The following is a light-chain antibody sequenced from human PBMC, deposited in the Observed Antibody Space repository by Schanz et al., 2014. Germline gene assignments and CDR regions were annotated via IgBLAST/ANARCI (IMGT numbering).Light chain of an antibody. CDR3: QSYDSSLSGGV. CDR1: NSNVGAGYD. CDR2: TNN. J-gene: IGLJ2*01. V-gene: IGLV1-40*01. Sequence: QSVLTQPPSVSGAPGQRVTISCTGSNSNVGAGYDVHWYQQLPGTAPKLLIYTNNNRPSGVPDRFSASKSGTSASLAITGLQAEDEADYYCQSYDSSLSGGVFGGGTKLTVL.